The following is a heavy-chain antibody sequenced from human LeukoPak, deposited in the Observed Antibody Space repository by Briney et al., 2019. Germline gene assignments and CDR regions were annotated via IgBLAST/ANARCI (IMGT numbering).Heavy chain of an antibody. CDR1: GFTFSSYA. J-gene: IGHJ4*02. CDR3: ARGETPIAAAGIRY. Sequence: GGSLRLSCAASGFTFSSYAMHWVRQAPGKGLEWVAVISYDGSNKYYAYSVKGRFTISRDNSKNTLYLQMNSLRAEDTAVYYCARGETPIAAAGIRYWGQGTLVTVSS. D-gene: IGHD6-13*01. CDR2: ISYDGSNK. V-gene: IGHV3-30*04.